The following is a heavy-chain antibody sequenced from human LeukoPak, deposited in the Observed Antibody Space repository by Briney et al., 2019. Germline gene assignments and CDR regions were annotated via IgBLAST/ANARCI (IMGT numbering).Heavy chain of an antibody. CDR1: GFIFSSYS. V-gene: IGHV3-48*01. CDR3: ARLGEKADFDY. J-gene: IGHJ4*02. D-gene: IGHD3-16*01. CDR2: ISSSSITI. Sequence: GGSLRLSCAASGFIFSSYSMNWVRQAPGKGLEWVSYISSSSITIYYADSVKGRFTISRDNAKNSLYLQMNSLRAEDTAVYYCARLGEKADFDYWGQGTLVTVSS.